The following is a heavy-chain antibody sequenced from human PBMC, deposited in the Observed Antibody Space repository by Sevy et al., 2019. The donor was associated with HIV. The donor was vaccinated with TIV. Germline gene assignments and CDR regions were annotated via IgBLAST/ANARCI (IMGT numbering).Heavy chain of an antibody. CDR1: GFTFKSYW. J-gene: IGHJ6*02. D-gene: IGHD5-12*01. V-gene: IGHV3-7*01. CDR2: INQDGSEK. Sequence: GGSLRLSCAASGFTFKSYWMTWVRQAPGKGLEWVANINQDGSEKYYSDSLKGRFSISRDNSKNSVHLQINTLRAEDTAVYYCAREGSAYDTYYYHYAMDVWAKGPRSPSP. CDR3: AREGSAYDTYYYHYAMDV.